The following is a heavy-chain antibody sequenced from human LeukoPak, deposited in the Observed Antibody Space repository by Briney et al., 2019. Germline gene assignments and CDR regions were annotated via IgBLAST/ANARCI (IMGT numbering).Heavy chain of an antibody. CDR3: AKAYGSGSNGVYHFGY. J-gene: IGHJ4*02. CDR2: ISGSGGGI. V-gene: IGHV3-23*01. D-gene: IGHD3-10*01. Sequence: GGSLRLSCAASGFTFSNYAMTWVRRAPGKGLEWVSVISGSGGGIYYADFVKGRFTISRDNSKNTLYLQMNSLRVEDTAAYYCAKAYGSGSNGVYHFGYWGQGTLVTVSS. CDR1: GFTFSNYA.